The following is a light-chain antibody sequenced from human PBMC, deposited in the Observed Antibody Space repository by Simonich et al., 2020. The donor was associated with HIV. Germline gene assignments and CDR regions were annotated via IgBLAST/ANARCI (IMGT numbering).Light chain of an antibody. V-gene: IGKV1D-8*01. CDR1: TYIITY. CDR3: QQYYSFPT. CDR2: CAS. Sequence: IWMTQYPSLLSASTGDRVTINCRLGTYIITYLACYQHNPWKAPELLIYCASTLQTGVPSRFSGSGSGTTFTLTISCLQSEDFATYYCQQYYSFPTFGPGTKVDIK. J-gene: IGKJ3*01.